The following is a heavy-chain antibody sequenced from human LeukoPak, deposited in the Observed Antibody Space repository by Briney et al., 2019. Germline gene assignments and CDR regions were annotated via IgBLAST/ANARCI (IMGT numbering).Heavy chain of an antibody. CDR3: AKAPAGYCSGGSCYGLDC. Sequence: GGSLRLSCAASGFTFSSYAMTWVRQAPGKGLECVSFISGSADYTFYADSVKGRFTISRDDSKNTLHLQMNSLRAEDTAIYYCAKAPAGYCSGGSCYGLDCWGQGTLVTVSS. V-gene: IGHV3-23*01. D-gene: IGHD2-15*01. J-gene: IGHJ4*02. CDR2: ISGSADYT. CDR1: GFTFSSYA.